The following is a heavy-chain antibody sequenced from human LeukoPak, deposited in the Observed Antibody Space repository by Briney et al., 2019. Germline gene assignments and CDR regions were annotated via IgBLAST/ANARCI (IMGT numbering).Heavy chain of an antibody. J-gene: IGHJ3*02. V-gene: IGHV4-59*01. D-gene: IGHD4-17*01. CDR2: VYYTGTT. Sequence: SQTLSLTCTVSGDSIRSDYWSWIRQPPGKGLEWIGRVYYTGTTNYHPSLNSRVTMSVDTSKNQFSLKVNSVTAADTAVYYCARDLRGDYGAFDIWGQGTMVTVSS. CDR3: ARDLRGDYGAFDI. CDR1: GDSIRSDY.